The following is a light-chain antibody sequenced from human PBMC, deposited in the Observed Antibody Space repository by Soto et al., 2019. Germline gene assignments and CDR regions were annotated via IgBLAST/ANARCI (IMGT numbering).Light chain of an antibody. CDR2: SAS. J-gene: IGKJ5*01. Sequence: DIQMTLSPSSLSASVGDRVTITCRASQTISNYLNWYQQKPGKAPNLLIYSASTLQSGVPSRFSGSGSGTDFTLTISSLQPEDFATYYCQPGYRTPITFGQGTRLEIK. CDR3: QPGYRTPIT. V-gene: IGKV1-39*01. CDR1: QTISNY.